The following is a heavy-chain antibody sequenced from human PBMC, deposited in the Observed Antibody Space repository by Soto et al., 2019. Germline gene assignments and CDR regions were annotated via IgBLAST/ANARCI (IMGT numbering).Heavy chain of an antibody. Sequence: QVQLVQSGAEVKKPGSSVKVSCRASGGTFSSYVISWVRQATGQGPEWMGGIIPMFDKTIYAQKFQGRVTITADKSTSTAYMERSSLRSEDTAVYYCARGSGRYAYNFCDWGQGTLVTVSS. J-gene: IGHJ4*02. CDR2: IIPMFDKT. CDR1: GGTFSSYV. CDR3: ARGSGRYAYNFCD. V-gene: IGHV1-69*06. D-gene: IGHD3-3*01.